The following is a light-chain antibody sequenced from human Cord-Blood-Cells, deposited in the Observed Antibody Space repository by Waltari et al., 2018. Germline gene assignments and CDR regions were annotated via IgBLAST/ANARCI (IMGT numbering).Light chain of an antibody. Sequence: QSALTQPASVSGSHGQSITISCTGTSSDVGGYNYVSWYQQHPGKAPKLMIYDDSNRPSGVANRFSGSKSVNTASLTISGLQAEDEADYYCSSYTSSSTLVFGGGTKLTVL. CDR3: SSYTSSSTLV. V-gene: IGLV2-14*01. CDR1: SSDVGGYNY. CDR2: DDS. J-gene: IGLJ2*01.